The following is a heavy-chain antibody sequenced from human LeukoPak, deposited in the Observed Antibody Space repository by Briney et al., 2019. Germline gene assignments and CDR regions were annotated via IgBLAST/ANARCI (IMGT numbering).Heavy chain of an antibody. CDR3: ARGRGGTFPYFYYYYYYYMDV. CDR2: INHSGST. Sequence: SETLSLTCAVYGGSFSGYYWSWIRQPPGKGLEWIGEINHSGSTNYNPSLKSRVTISVDTSKNQLSLKLSSVTAADTAVYYCARGRGGTFPYFYYYYYYYMDVWGKGTTVTVSS. CDR1: GGSFSGYY. V-gene: IGHV4-34*01. D-gene: IGHD1-1*01. J-gene: IGHJ6*03.